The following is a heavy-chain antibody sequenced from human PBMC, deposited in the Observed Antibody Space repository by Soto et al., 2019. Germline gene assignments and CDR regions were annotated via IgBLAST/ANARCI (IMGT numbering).Heavy chain of an antibody. J-gene: IGHJ4*02. Sequence: PGGSLRLSCAASGFTFSGFSMNWVRQAPVKGLEWVSSISSSSSYIYYADSVKGRFTISRDNAQNSLYLQMNSLRAEDTAVYYCARASFHYDFLTGWFDYWGQGALVTVSS. V-gene: IGHV3-21*01. CDR2: ISSSSSYI. D-gene: IGHD3-9*01. CDR1: GFTFSGFS. CDR3: ARASFHYDFLTGWFDY.